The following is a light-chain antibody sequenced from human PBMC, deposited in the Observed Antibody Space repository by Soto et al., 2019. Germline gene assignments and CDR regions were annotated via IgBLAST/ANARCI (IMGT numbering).Light chain of an antibody. CDR2: GTS. Sequence: EIVLTQSPGTLSLSPGERATLSCRAGQSVISSSLAWYQQKPGQAPRLLIYGTSSRATGIPDRFSGSGSGTDFTLTISRLEPEDFAVYYCQQFGSSPLYTFGQGTKLEIK. V-gene: IGKV3-20*01. J-gene: IGKJ2*01. CDR3: QQFGSSPLYT. CDR1: QSVISSS.